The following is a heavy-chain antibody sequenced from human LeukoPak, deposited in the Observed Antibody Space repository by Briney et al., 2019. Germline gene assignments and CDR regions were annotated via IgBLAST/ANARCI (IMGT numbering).Heavy chain of an antibody. V-gene: IGHV3-21*01. CDR1: GFTFSSYS. D-gene: IGHD6-19*01. Sequence: GGSLRLSCAASGFTFSSYSMNWVRQAPGQGLEWVSSISSTSSYIYYADSVKGRFTISRDNAKDSLFLQLNSLRAEDAAMYYCARVEAVAGNWGGLDPGGPGTVVTVSS. CDR3: ARVEAVAGNWGGLDP. J-gene: IGHJ5*02. CDR2: ISSTSSYI.